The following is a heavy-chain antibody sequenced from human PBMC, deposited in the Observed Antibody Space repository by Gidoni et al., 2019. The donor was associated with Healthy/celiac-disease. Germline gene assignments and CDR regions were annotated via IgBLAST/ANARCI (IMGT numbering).Heavy chain of an antibody. D-gene: IGHD3-10*01. Sequence: QVQLVQSGAEVKKPGASVKVSCKASGYTFTSYGISWVRQAPGQGLEWMGWISAYNGNTNYAQKLQGRVTMTTDTSTSTAYMELRSLRSDDTAVYYCARDVLLWFSPNEDYYYDYYMDVWGKGTTVTVSS. CDR3: ARDVLLWFSPNEDYYYDYYMDV. CDR1: GYTFTSYG. J-gene: IGHJ6*03. V-gene: IGHV1-18*01. CDR2: ISAYNGNT.